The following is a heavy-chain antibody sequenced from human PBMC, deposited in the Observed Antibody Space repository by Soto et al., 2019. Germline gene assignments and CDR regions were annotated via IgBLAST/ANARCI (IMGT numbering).Heavy chain of an antibody. V-gene: IGHV1-24*01. D-gene: IGHD5-18*01. CDR1: GYNLTELS. CDR2: FDPEDGET. Sequence: ASVKVSCKVSGYNLTELSMHWVRQAPGKGLEWMGGFDPEDGETIYAQKFQGRVTMTEDTSTDTAYMELSSLRSEDTAVYYCAIRGYSYGSHGVDYWGQGTLVTVSS. J-gene: IGHJ4*02. CDR3: AIRGYSYGSHGVDY.